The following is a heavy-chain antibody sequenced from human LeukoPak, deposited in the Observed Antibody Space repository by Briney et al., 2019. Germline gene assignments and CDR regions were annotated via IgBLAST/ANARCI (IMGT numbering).Heavy chain of an antibody. Sequence: GGSLRLSCAASGFTFSSYAMHWVRQAPGKGLEWVAVISYDGSNKYYADSVKGRFTISRDNSKNTLYLQMNSLRAEDTAVYYCARDFRLDTAMVVVDYWGQGTLVTVSS. CDR1: GFTFSSYA. CDR3: ARDFRLDTAMVVVDY. D-gene: IGHD5-18*01. CDR2: ISYDGSNK. J-gene: IGHJ4*02. V-gene: IGHV3-30*04.